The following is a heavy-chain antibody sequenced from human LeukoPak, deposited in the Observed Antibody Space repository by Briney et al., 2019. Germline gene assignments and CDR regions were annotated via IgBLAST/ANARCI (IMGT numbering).Heavy chain of an antibody. Sequence: GSLRLSCAAAGFNFSSYGMHWVRQAPGKGLEWVAVIWYDGSNKYYADSVKGRFTISRDNSKNTLYLQMNSLRAEDTAVYYCARDRDIVATIYYFDYWGQGTLVTVSS. CDR2: IWYDGSNK. CDR1: GFNFSSYG. V-gene: IGHV3-33*01. D-gene: IGHD5-12*01. CDR3: ARDRDIVATIYYFDY. J-gene: IGHJ4*02.